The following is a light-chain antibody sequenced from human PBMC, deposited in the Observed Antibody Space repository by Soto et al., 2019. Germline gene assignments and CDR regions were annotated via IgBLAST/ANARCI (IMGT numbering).Light chain of an antibody. CDR3: QKFNTAPPP. CDR1: QDISVY. CDR2: SAS. V-gene: IGKV1-27*01. J-gene: IGKJ5*01. Sequence: DIPMTQSPSSLSASVGDRVTITCRASQDISVYLAWYQQKPGKVPKLLIYSASTLQSGVPSRFSGSGSGTDFTLTISTLQPEDVETYYCQKFNTAPPPFGQGTRLE.